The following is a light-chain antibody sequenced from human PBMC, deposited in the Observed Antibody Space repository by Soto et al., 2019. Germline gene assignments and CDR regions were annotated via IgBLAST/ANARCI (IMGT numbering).Light chain of an antibody. CDR3: QKYNSAPPMT. CDR1: QGISNY. V-gene: IGKV1-27*01. J-gene: IGKJ1*01. Sequence: DIQMTQSPSSLSASVGDRVTITCQASQGISNYLAWYQQKPGKVPKLLIYATSTLQSGVPSRFSGSGSGADFTLTISSLQPEDVATYYCQKYNSAPPMTFGQGTKVEIK. CDR2: ATS.